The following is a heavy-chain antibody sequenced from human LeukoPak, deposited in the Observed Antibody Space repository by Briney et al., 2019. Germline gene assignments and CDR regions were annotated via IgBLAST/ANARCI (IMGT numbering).Heavy chain of an antibody. D-gene: IGHD6-6*01. CDR3: ARGVYDLALVLDY. J-gene: IGHJ4*02. CDR1: GGSISSGSYY. V-gene: IGHV4-61*02. CDR2: IYSSGST. Sequence: PSETLSLTCTVSGGSISSGSYYWSWIRQPAGKGLEWIGRIYSSGSTNYNPSLKTRVTISSDTSKNQFSLRLSSVTAADTAVYYCARGVYDLALVLDYWGQGSLVTVSS.